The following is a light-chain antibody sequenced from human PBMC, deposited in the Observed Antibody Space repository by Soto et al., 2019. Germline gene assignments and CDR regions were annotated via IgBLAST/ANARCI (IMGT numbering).Light chain of an antibody. V-gene: IGKV3-20*01. Sequence: EIVLTQSPGTLSLSPGERATLSCRASERLSSVYLAWYQQRPGQPPRLLIYGASNRATGIPDRFSGSGSGTDFTLTISRLEPEDFAMYYCQQCGGSPTFGQGTKVDIK. CDR2: GAS. CDR1: ERLSSVY. CDR3: QQCGGSPT. J-gene: IGKJ1*01.